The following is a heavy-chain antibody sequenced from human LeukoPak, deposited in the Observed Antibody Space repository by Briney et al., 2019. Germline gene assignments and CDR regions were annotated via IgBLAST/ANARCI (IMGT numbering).Heavy chain of an antibody. Sequence: GGSLRLSCAASGFPFSSYSMNWVRQAPGKGLEWVSSILSNTAYTYYADSLKGRFTISRDDAKNSLYLQMNSLRAEDTAVYYCARDGIFDYWGQGTLVTVSS. CDR3: ARDGIFDY. CDR1: GFPFSSYS. V-gene: IGHV3-21*01. CDR2: ILSNTAYT. J-gene: IGHJ4*02.